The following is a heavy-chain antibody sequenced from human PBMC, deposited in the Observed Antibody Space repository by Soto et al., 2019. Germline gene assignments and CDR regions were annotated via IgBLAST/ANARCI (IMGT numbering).Heavy chain of an antibody. V-gene: IGHV3-23*01. CDR3: AKDLFRTTMIVVVIDAFDI. Sequence: EVQLLESGGGLVQPGGSLRLSCAASGFTFSSYAMSWVRQAPGKGLEWVSAISGSGGSTYYADSVKGRFTISRDNSKNPLYLQMNRLESQDNAVYYCAKDLFRTTMIVVVIDAFDIWGQGTMVTVSS. CDR1: GFTFSSYA. CDR2: ISGSGGST. D-gene: IGHD3-22*01. J-gene: IGHJ3*02.